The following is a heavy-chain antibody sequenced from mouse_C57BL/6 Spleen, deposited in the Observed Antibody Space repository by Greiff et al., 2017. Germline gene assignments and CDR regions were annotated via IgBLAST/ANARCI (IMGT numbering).Heavy chain of an antibody. D-gene: IGHD3-3*01. CDR3: ARKGTGWYFDV. J-gene: IGHJ1*03. V-gene: IGHV1-50*01. CDR2: IDPSDSYT. Sequence: VQLQQPGAELVKPGASVKLSCKASGYTFTSYWMQWVKQRPGQGLEWIGEIDPSDSYTNYNQKFKGKATLTVDTSSSTAYMQLSSLTSEDSAVYYCARKGTGWYFDVWGTGTTVTVSS. CDR1: GYTFTSYW.